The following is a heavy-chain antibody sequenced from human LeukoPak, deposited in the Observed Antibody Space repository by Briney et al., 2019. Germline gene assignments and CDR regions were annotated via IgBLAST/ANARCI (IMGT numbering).Heavy chain of an antibody. CDR2: ISSSSSTI. CDR3: ARDRRMSDDFWSGYYPYFDY. CDR1: GFTFSSYS. V-gene: IGHV3-48*01. Sequence: GGSLRLSCAASGFTFSSYSMNWVRQAPGKGLEWVSYISSSSSTIYYADSVKGRFTISRDNAKNSLYLQMNSLRAEDTVVYYCARDRRMSDDFWSGYYPYFDYWGQGTLVTVSS. J-gene: IGHJ4*02. D-gene: IGHD3-3*01.